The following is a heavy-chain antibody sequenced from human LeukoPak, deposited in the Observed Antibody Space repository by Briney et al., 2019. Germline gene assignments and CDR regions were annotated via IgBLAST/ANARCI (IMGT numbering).Heavy chain of an antibody. CDR3: ARGGSSTPYGMDV. Sequence: KPSETLSLTCAAYGGSFSGYYWSWIRQPPGKGLEWIGEINHSGSTNYNPSLKSRVTMSVDTSKHQFSLKLSSVTAADTAVYYCARGGSSTPYGMDVWGQGTTVTVSS. D-gene: IGHD2-2*01. CDR1: GGSFSGYY. CDR2: INHSGST. J-gene: IGHJ6*02. V-gene: IGHV4-34*01.